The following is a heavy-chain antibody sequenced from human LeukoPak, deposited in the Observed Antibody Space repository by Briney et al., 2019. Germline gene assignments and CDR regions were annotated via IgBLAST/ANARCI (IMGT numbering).Heavy chain of an antibody. CDR3: VMDTFYAFDM. D-gene: IGHD5-18*01. CDR1: GFTFSTDP. CDR2: IRSNGDTV. V-gene: IGHV3-48*02. Sequence: PGGSLRLSCVASGFTFSTDPMNWVRQAPGKGLEWVSNIRSNGDTVAYADSVKGRFTTSRDNAKNSLYLQMDSLRDEDTAVFYCVMDTFYAFDMWGQGTMVTVSS. J-gene: IGHJ3*02.